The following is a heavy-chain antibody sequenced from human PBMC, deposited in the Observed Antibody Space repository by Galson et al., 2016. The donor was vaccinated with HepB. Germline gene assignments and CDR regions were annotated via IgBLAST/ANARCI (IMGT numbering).Heavy chain of an antibody. J-gene: IGHJ4*02. Sequence: SLRLSCAASGFPFSSYDMTWVRQPPGRGLEWVSAISESGGTTLYADSVKGRFTISRDNSKNTLYLQMSSLRAEDTALYYCAKVVGVTTRGYFDYWGQGTLVSVSS. CDR1: GFPFSSYD. D-gene: IGHD1-26*01. CDR2: ISESGGTT. CDR3: AKVVGVTTRGYFDY. V-gene: IGHV3-23*01.